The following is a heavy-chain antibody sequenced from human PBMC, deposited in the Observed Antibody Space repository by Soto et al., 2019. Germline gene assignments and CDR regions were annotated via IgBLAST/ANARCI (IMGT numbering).Heavy chain of an antibody. Sequence: ASVKVSCKASGYTFTANYVHWVRQAPGQGLEWMGWINPHTGGTDYAQTFQGRVTMTRNTSISTAYMELSSLRSEDTAVYYCARYYDLWSGYDAFDIWGQGTMVTVSS. V-gene: IGHV1-2*02. J-gene: IGHJ3*02. D-gene: IGHD3-3*01. CDR1: GYTFTANY. CDR2: INPHTGGT. CDR3: ARYYDLWSGYDAFDI.